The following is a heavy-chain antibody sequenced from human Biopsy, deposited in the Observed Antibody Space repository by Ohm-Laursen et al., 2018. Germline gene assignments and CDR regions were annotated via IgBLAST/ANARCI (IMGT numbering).Heavy chain of an antibody. D-gene: IGHD4-23*01. CDR1: GGDINNYY. V-gene: IGHV4-4*07. CDR2: ISHTGYT. CDR3: ARGSNEYGGLYFPH. Sequence: GTLSLTCNVPGGDINNYYWSWIRQPAGKGLEWIGHISHTGYTSYKSSLKSRVTISLDTSRKHFSLRLTSLAAADTAVYYCARGSNEYGGLYFPHWGQGTLVTVSS. J-gene: IGHJ1*01.